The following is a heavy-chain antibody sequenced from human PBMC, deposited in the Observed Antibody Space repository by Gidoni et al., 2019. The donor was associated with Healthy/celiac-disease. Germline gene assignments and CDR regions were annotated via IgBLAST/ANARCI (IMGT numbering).Heavy chain of an antibody. V-gene: IGHV3-48*01. CDR2: ISSSSSTI. CDR3: ARDHYGGNSDAFDI. Sequence: EVQLVESGGGLVQPGGSLRISCAASGFTFSSYSMNWVRQAPGKGLEWVSYISSSSSTIYYADSVKGRFTISRDNAKNSLYLQMNSLRAEDTAVYYCARDHYGGNSDAFDIWGQGTMVTVSS. D-gene: IGHD4-17*01. CDR1: GFTFSSYS. J-gene: IGHJ3*02.